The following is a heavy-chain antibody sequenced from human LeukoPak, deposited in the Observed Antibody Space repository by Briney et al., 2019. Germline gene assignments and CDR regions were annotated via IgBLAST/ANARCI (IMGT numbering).Heavy chain of an antibody. V-gene: IGHV3-33*01. D-gene: IGHD3-22*01. CDR3: ARTYYYDSTAEFDY. Sequence: GGSLRLSCAASGFTFSSYGMHWVRQAPGKGLEWVAVIWYDGSNKYYADSVKGRFSISRDNSKNTLYPQMNSLRAEDTAVYYCARTYYYDSTAEFDYWGQGTLVTVSS. CDR1: GFTFSSYG. CDR2: IWYDGSNK. J-gene: IGHJ4*02.